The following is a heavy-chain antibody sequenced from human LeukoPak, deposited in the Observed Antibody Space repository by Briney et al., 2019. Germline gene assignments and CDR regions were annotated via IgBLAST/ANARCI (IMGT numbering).Heavy chain of an antibody. D-gene: IGHD3-22*01. V-gene: IGHV4-59*12. CDR2: IYYSGST. CDR3: ATQVEGSYYYDSSGYFNY. CDR1: GGSISSYY. J-gene: IGHJ4*02. Sequence: TSETLSLTCTVSGGSISSYYWSWIRQPPGKGLEWIGYIYYSGSTNYNPSLKSRVTISVDTSKNQFSLKLSSVTAADTAVYYCATQVEGSYYYDSSGYFNYWGQGTLVTVSS.